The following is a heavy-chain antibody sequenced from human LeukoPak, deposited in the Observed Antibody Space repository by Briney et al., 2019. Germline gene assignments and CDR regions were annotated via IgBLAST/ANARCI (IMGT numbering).Heavy chain of an antibody. V-gene: IGHV3-23*01. D-gene: IGHD3-22*01. CDR1: GFTDSSNY. Sequence: GGSLRLSCAASGFTDSSNYMSWVRQAPGKGLEWVSAISGSGGSTYYADSVKGRFTISRDSSKNTLYLQMNSLRAEDTAVYYCARGSGYFLDFDYWGQGTLVTVSS. J-gene: IGHJ4*02. CDR3: ARGSGYFLDFDY. CDR2: ISGSGGST.